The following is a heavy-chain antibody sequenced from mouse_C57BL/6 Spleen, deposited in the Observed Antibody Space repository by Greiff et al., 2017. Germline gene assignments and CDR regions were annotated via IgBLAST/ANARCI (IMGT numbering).Heavy chain of an antibody. CDR2: INPGSGGT. J-gene: IGHJ3*01. Sequence: QVQLQQSGAELVRPGTSVKVSCKASGYAFTNYLIEWVKQRPGQGLEWIGEINPGSGGTNYNEKFKGKATLTGDKSSNTAYMQLTSLTSEDSAVYFCARGAWFAYWGQGTLVTVSA. CDR1: GYAFTNYL. CDR3: ARGAWFAY. V-gene: IGHV1-54*01.